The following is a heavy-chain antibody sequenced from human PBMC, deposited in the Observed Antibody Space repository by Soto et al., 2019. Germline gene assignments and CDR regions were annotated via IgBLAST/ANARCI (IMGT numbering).Heavy chain of an antibody. V-gene: IGHV1-46*01. D-gene: IGHD1-26*01. CDR3: AREVTVGVGATDY. J-gene: IGHJ4*02. CDR1: GFTFTSFF. CDR2: ISPSGDGT. Sequence: QVQLVQSGAEVKKPGASVKASCKASGFTFTSFFMHWVRQATGQGLDWVGIISPSGDGTRFAQRFQGGVTMARDASTSTDYMELSSLSSEDTDVYYCAREVTVGVGATDYWGQGTLVTVSS.